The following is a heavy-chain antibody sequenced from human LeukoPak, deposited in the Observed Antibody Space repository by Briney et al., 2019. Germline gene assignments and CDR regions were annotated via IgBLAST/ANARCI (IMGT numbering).Heavy chain of an antibody. CDR1: GFTFSSYW. V-gene: IGHV3-7*03. D-gene: IGHD3-10*01. CDR2: TKQDGSEK. CDR3: AKKGYAGSGTYSYYFDY. Sequence: GGSLRLSCAASGFTFSSYWMSWVRQAPGKGLEWVANTKQDGSEKYYVDSVKGRFTISRDNSENTLYLQMNSLRAEDTAVYYCAKKGYAGSGTYSYYFDYWGQGTLVTVSS. J-gene: IGHJ4*02.